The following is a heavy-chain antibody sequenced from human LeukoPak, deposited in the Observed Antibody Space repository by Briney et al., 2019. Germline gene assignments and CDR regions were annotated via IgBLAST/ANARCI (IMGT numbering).Heavy chain of an antibody. CDR1: GGSISSYY. CDR2: IYYSGST. J-gene: IGHJ4*02. V-gene: IGHV4-59*01. Sequence: SETLSLTCTVSGGSISSYYWSWIRQPPGKGLEWIGYIYYSGSTNYNPSLKSRVTISVDTSKNQFSLKLSSVTAADTAVYYCARGPPHLLFDYWGQGTLVTVSS. CDR3: ARGPPHLLFDY.